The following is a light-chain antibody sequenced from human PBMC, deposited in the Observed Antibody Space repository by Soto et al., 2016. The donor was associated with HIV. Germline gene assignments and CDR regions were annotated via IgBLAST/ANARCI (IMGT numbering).Light chain of an antibody. J-gene: IGKJ1*01. V-gene: IGKV1-9*01. CDR2: AAS. CDR3: LQDYNYPWT. CDR1: QGSSGY. Sequence: DIQLTQSPSFLSASVGDRVTITCRASQGSSGYLAWYQQKPGEAPKLLIYAASTSQSGVPSRFSGSGSGTEVILTISSLQPEDSATYYCLQDYNYPWTFGQGTKVEIK.